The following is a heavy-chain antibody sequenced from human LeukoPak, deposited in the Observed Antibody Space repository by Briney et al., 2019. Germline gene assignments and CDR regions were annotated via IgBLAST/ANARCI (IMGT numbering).Heavy chain of an antibody. J-gene: IGHJ5*02. CDR3: GKLVWSNWFDP. CDR2: ISYDGSNK. CDR1: GFTFSSYG. V-gene: IGHV3-30*18. Sequence: GRSLRLSCAASGFTFSSYGRHWVRQAPGKGLEWVAVISYDGSNKYYADSVKGRFTISRDNSKNTLYLQMNSLRAEDTAVYYGGKLVWSNWFDPWGQGTLVTVSS. D-gene: IGHD1-14*01.